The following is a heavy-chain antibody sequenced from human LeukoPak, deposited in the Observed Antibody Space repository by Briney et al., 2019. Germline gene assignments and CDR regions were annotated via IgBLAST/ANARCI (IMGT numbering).Heavy chain of an antibody. D-gene: IGHD6-13*01. CDR1: GGSISSSSYY. V-gene: IGHV4-39*01. CDR2: IYYSGST. J-gene: IGHJ5*02. CDR3: ARGLGTYSSSWYVNWFDP. Sequence: SETLSLTCTVSGGSISSSSYYWGWIRQPPGKGLEWIGSIYYSGSTYYNPSLKSRVTISVDTSKNQFSLKLSSVTAADTAVYYCARGLGTYSSSWYVNWFDPWGQGTLVTVSS.